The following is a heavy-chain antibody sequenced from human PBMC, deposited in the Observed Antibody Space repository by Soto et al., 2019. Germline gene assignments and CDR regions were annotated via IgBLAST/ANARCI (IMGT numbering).Heavy chain of an antibody. D-gene: IGHD3-3*01. CDR3: ARDSGWSGHHAYYSYGMDV. Sequence: GGSLRLSCAASGFTFSSYAMHWVRQAPGKGLEWVAVISYDGSNKYYADSVKGRFTISRDNSKNTLYLQMNSLRAEDTAVYYCARDSGWSGHHAYYSYGMDVSGQRPTVTVSS. V-gene: IGHV3-30-3*01. J-gene: IGHJ6*02. CDR2: ISYDGSNK. CDR1: GFTFSSYA.